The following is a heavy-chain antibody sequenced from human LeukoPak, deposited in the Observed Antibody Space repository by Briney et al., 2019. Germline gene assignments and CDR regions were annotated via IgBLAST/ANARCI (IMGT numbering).Heavy chain of an antibody. CDR2: IWYNGKNK. V-gene: IGHV3-33*06. D-gene: IGHD3-10*01. CDR3: AKDPLRLGESPNYFDS. Sequence: GGSLRLSCAASGLTFSNYGMHWVRQAPGKGLPWVASIWYNGKNKYYADSVKGRFTISKDNSGYTVFLQMDSLRPEDTAVYYCAKDPLRLGESPNYFDSWGQGTLVTVSS. CDR1: GLTFSNYG. J-gene: IGHJ4*02.